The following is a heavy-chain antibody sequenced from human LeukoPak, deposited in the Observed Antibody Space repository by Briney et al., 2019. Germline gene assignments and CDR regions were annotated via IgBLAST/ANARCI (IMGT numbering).Heavy chain of an antibody. CDR1: VYTFTAYM. D-gene: IGHD6-19*01. J-gene: IGHJ4*02. V-gene: IGHV1-2*02. CDR3: ARGLGSGWIIVDY. CDR2: MNPNSGDT. Sequence: GASVKVSCKASVYTFTAYMIHGLRQAPGQGREWMGWMNPNSGDTNSAQRFQGRVTLTRDKSISTAYLELSRLRSEDKGIFYCARGLGSGWIIVDYWGQGTLVTVCS.